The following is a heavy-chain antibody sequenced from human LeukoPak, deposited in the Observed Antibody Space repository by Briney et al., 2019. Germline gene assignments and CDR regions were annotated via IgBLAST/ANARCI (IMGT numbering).Heavy chain of an antibody. D-gene: IGHD6-6*01. Sequence: SETLSLTCTVSGGSISSYYWSWIRQPPGKGLEWIGYIYNSGSTNYNPSLKSRVTISVDTSKNQFSLKLSSVTAADTAVYYCARIPPSRIAARPSYYYMDVWGKGTTVTVSS. CDR2: IYNSGST. CDR1: GGSISSYY. V-gene: IGHV4-59*01. J-gene: IGHJ6*03. CDR3: ARIPPSRIAARPSYYYMDV.